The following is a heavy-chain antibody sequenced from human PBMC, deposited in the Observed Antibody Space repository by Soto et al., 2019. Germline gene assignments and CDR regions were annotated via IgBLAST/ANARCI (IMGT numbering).Heavy chain of an antibody. CDR2: ISTENGNT. V-gene: IGHV1-18*04. D-gene: IGHD3-22*01. CDR1: GYTFTNNA. Sequence: ASVKVSCKASGYTFTNNAITWVRQAPGQGLEWMGWISTENGNTNYAQNLQGRVILTRDRSTNTAYMELRSLRPEDTATYYCARDSSSGTFDNWGQGALVTVSS. CDR3: ARDSSSGTFDN. J-gene: IGHJ4*02.